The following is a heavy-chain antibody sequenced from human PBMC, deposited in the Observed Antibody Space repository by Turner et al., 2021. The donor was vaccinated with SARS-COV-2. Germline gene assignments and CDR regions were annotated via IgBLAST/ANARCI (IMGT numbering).Heavy chain of an antibody. CDR1: GTTFNNAW. V-gene: IGHV3-15*01. CDR3: TTRSGSFDY. Sequence: EVQLVESGGGLVTRGGALTLSCAASGTTFNNAWMNWVRQAPGKGLEWVGRIKSKTDGGTTDYAAPVKDRFTISRDDSKNTMYLQMSSLKTEDTALYYCTTRSGSFDYWGQGTLVTVSS. CDR2: IKSKTDGGTT. J-gene: IGHJ4*02. D-gene: IGHD1-26*01.